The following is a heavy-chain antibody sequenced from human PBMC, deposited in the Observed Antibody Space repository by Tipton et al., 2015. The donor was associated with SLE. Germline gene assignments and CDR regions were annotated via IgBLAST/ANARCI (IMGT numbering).Heavy chain of an antibody. CDR3: AKDRYYDFWSGPMDV. J-gene: IGHJ6*04. V-gene: IGHV3-9*01. CDR2: ISWNSGSI. D-gene: IGHD3-3*01. CDR1: GFTFDDYA. Sequence: SLRLSCAASGFTFDDYAMHWVRQAPGKGLEWVSGISWNSGSIGYADSVKGRFTISRDNAKNSLYLQMNSLRAEDTVLYYCAKDRYYDFWSGPMDVWGKGTTVTVSS.